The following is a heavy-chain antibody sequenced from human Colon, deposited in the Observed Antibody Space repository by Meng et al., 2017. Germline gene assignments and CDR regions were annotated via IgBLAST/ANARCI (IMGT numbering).Heavy chain of an antibody. Sequence: QAQLQEAGPGVEKTSQTLSLTCTVSRSSISSEAFYWGWIRQHPGKGLEWIGYMHYSGIANYNPSLNSRIAISVDTSKNHFSLKLSSVTAAETAVYYCARYRYDSSSYSNFFDPWGQGTLVTVSS. CDR2: MHYSGIA. V-gene: IGHV4-31*03. CDR3: ARYRYDSSSYSNFFDP. J-gene: IGHJ5*02. D-gene: IGHD3-22*01. CDR1: RSSISSEAFY.